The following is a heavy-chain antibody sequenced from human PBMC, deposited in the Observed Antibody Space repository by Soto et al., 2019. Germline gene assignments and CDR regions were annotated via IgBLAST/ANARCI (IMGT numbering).Heavy chain of an antibody. CDR1: GFTFSSYA. D-gene: IGHD1-26*01. V-gene: IGHV3-23*01. CDR3: AKLTTRIVGATTRRHFDY. CDR2: ISGSGGST. J-gene: IGHJ4*02. Sequence: PGGSLRLSCAASGFTFSSYAMSWVRQAPGKGLEWVSAISGSGGSTYYADSVKGRFTISRDNSKNTLYLQMNSLRAEDTAVYYRAKLTTRIVGATTRRHFDYWGQGTLVTVSS.